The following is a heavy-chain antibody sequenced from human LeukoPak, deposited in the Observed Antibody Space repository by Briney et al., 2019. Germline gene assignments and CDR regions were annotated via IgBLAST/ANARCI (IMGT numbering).Heavy chain of an antibody. CDR1: GGTINSSSYY. CDR3: ARDLCDNQLIYSGAGFDP. CDR2: IYYGGST. J-gene: IGHJ5*02. Sequence: KPSETLSLTCTLSGGTINSSSYYWGWIRQSPGKGREWIGSIYYGGSTYYNPSLKSRVTTAIDTSKNQFSLRLSSVTAADPAMYYCARDLCDNQLIYSGAGFDPWGQGTLVTVSS. V-gene: IGHV4-39*07. D-gene: IGHD2-2*02.